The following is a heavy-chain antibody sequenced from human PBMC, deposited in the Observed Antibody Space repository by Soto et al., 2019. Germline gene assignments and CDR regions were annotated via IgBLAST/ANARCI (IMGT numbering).Heavy chain of an antibody. CDR2: ISSNGGST. CDR1: GFTFSSYA. CDR3: ARDVGTRQYYDILTGYYAFDI. J-gene: IGHJ3*02. V-gene: IGHV3-64*01. Sequence: GSLRLSCAASGFTFSSYAMHWVRQAPGKGLEYVSAISSNGGSTYYANSVKGRFTISRDNSKNTLYLQMGSLRAEDMAVYYCARDVGTRQYYDILTGYYAFDIWGQGTMVTVSS. D-gene: IGHD3-9*01.